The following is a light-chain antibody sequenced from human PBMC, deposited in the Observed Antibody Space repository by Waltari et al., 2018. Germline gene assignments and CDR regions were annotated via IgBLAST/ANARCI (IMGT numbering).Light chain of an antibody. J-gene: IGLJ2*01. CDR2: EVN. CDR1: TNDVEPLNL. Sequence: QSALTQPAPVSGPPGQSLTTSCMGTTNDVEPLNLFPWYQHSPGKAPKLLIYEVNRRPSGVSNRFSGSKSGNTASLTISGLQAEDEADYYCCSYARAGTLLFGGGTKLTVL. V-gene: IGLV2-23*02. CDR3: CSYARAGTLL.